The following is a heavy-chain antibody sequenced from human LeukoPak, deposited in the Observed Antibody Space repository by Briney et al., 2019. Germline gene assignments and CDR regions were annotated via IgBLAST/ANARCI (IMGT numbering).Heavy chain of an antibody. D-gene: IGHD1-26*01. V-gene: IGHV4-61*02. CDR3: ARAVGSSESNWFDP. CDR2: IYATGST. J-gene: IGHJ5*02. Sequence: SETLSLTCTVYAGSLSSGNYDWSWIRQPAGKGLDRIGRIYATGSTNYNPSVKSRVTISGDTSKNQFSLKLSSVTAADTAVYYCARAVGSSESNWFDPWGQGTLATVSA. CDR1: AGSLSSGNYD.